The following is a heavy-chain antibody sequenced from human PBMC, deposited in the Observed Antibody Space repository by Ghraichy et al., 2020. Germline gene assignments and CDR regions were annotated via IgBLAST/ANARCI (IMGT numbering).Heavy chain of an antibody. J-gene: IGHJ4*02. Sequence: GGSLRLSCTASGFTFGDYAMSWFRQAPGKGLEWVGFIRSKAYGGTTEYAASVKGRFTISRDDSKSIAYLQMNSLKTEDTAVYYCTRGKAVAGKGTVDYWGQGTLVTVSS. CDR2: IRSKAYGGTT. CDR3: TRGKAVAGKGTVDY. D-gene: IGHD6-19*01. V-gene: IGHV3-49*03. CDR1: GFTFGDYA.